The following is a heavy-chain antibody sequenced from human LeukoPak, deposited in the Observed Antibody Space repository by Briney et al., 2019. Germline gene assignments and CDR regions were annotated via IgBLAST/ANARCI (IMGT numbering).Heavy chain of an antibody. Sequence: VKVSCKASGYAFTSYGISWVRQAPGQGLEWMGWISADNGKTNYAQKLQGRVTMTTDTSTTTAYMELRSLRSDDTAVYYCARRGYPVYYYYMDVWGKGTTVTISS. CDR1: GYAFTSYG. V-gene: IGHV1-18*01. CDR3: ARRGYPVYYYYMDV. D-gene: IGHD5-12*01. CDR2: ISADNGKT. J-gene: IGHJ6*03.